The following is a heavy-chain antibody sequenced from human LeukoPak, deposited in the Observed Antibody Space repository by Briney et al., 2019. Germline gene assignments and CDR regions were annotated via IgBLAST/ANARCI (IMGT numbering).Heavy chain of an antibody. V-gene: IGHV3-74*01. CDR2: INSDGSST. CDR3: ARDVSHSGELSSLPDY. J-gene: IGHJ4*02. CDR1: GFTFSNYW. D-gene: IGHD3-16*02. Sequence: PGGSLRLSCAASGFTFSNYWMHWVRQAPGKGLVWVSRINSDGSSTNYGDSVKGRFTISRDNAKNTLYLQMNSLRAEDTAVYYCARDVSHSGELSSLPDYWGQGTLVTVSS.